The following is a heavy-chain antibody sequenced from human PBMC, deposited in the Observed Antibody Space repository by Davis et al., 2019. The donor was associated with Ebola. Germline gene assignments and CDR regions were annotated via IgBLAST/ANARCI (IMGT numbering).Heavy chain of an antibody. CDR1: GFTFSSYW. CDR3: ARSDDWRRGYEHYYGMDV. J-gene: IGHJ6*02. CDR2: IKQDGSEK. Sequence: PGGSLRLSCAASGFTFSSYWMSWVRQAPGKGLEWVANIKQDGSEKYYVDSVKGRFTISRDNAKNSLFLQMNSLRAEDTAVYYCARSDDWRRGYEHYYGMDVWGQGTTVTVSS. D-gene: IGHD2-21*01. V-gene: IGHV3-7*03.